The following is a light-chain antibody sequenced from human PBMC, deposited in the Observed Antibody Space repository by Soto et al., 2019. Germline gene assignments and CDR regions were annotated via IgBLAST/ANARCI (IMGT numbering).Light chain of an antibody. J-gene: IGLJ1*01. CDR3: SSHTSGSTRV. Sequence: SVLTQPASVSGYPGQSVAISCTGTSGDVGGYDYVSWYQQHPDKAPKLMIYEVTKRPSWVSNRFSGSKSGNTASLTISGLQPEDEADYYCSSHTSGSTRVFGTGTKVTV. V-gene: IGLV2-14*01. CDR1: SGDVGGYDY. CDR2: EVT.